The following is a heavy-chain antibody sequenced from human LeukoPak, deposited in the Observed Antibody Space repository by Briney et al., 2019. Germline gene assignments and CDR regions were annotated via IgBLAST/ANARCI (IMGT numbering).Heavy chain of an antibody. CDR3: ARDLSGRYSIDY. Sequence: GGSLRLSCAASGFTVSNYAIHWVRQAPGKGLEWVAVISYDGSNKYYADSVKGRFTISRDTSKNTLYLQMNSLRAEDSAVYYCARDLSGRYSIDYWGQGTLVTVSS. V-gene: IGHV3-30-3*01. D-gene: IGHD1-26*01. CDR1: GFTVSNYA. CDR2: ISYDGSNK. J-gene: IGHJ4*02.